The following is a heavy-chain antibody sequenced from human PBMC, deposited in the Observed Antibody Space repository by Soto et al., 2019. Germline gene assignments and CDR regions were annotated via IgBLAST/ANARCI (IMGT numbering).Heavy chain of an antibody. D-gene: IGHD6-13*01. CDR3: ATRIAAAGGAFDI. CDR1: GYTLTSYY. J-gene: IGHJ3*02. CDR2: INPSGGIT. Sequence: ASVKVSCKASGYTLTSYYLHWVRQAPGQGPEWMGIINPSGGITNDAQKFQDRVTMTSDTSTSTVYMELSSLRSEDTAVYYCATRIAAAGGAFDIWGQGTMVT. V-gene: IGHV1-46*01.